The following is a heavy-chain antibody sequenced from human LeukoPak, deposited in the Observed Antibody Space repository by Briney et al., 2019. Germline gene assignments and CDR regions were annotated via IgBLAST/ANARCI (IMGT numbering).Heavy chain of an antibody. CDR1: GGSFSGYY. CDR3: ARHMGSITMIVVHAFDI. Sequence: SETLSLTCAVYGGSFSGYYWSWIRQPPGKGPEWIGEINHSGSTNYNPSLKSRVTISVDTSKNQFSLKLSSVTAADTAVYYCARHMGSITMIVVHAFDIWGQGTMVTVSS. V-gene: IGHV4-34*01. D-gene: IGHD3-22*01. J-gene: IGHJ3*02. CDR2: INHSGST.